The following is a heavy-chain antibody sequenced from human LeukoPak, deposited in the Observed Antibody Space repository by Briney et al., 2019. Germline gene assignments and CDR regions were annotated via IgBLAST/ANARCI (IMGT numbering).Heavy chain of an antibody. D-gene: IGHD3-10*01. CDR2: ISSSSSYI. J-gene: IGHJ4*02. Sequence: GGSLRLSCAASGFTFSSYSMNWVRQAPGKGLEWVSSISSSSSYIYYADSVKGRFTISRDNAKNSLFLQMNSLKDEDTAVYYCARDGSGRDFSLDYWGQGTLVTVPS. CDR3: ARDGSGRDFSLDY. CDR1: GFTFSSYS. V-gene: IGHV3-21*01.